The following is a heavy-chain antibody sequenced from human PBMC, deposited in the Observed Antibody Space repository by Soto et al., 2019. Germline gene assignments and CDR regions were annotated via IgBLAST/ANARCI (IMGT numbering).Heavy chain of an antibody. CDR1: GGSFSDYY. CDR2: INHSGST. V-gene: IGHV4-34*01. CDR3: ARGRVGATNWNWFDP. Sequence: QVQLQQWGAGLLKPSETLSLTCAVYGGSFSDYYWNWIRQPPGKGLEWIGEINHSGSTNYNPSLKSRVTISVDTSKNHFSLHLSSVTAADTAVYSCARGRVGATNWNWFDPWGQGTLVTVSS. D-gene: IGHD1-26*01. J-gene: IGHJ5*02.